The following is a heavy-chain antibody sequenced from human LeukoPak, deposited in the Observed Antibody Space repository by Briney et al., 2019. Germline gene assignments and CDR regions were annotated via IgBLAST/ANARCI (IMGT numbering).Heavy chain of an antibody. D-gene: IGHD3/OR15-3a*01. Sequence: GGSLRLSCSASGFTMSHYGVSWVRQAPGKGLEWISGIRSAVETTHYADSVKGRFIISRDNSKNALSLQLNSLRPEDTALYYCAKHFCTGLDCSLFDSWGQGTLVTVSS. CDR3: AKHFCTGLDCSLFDS. CDR1: GFTMSHYG. CDR2: IRSAVETT. V-gene: IGHV3-23*01. J-gene: IGHJ4*02.